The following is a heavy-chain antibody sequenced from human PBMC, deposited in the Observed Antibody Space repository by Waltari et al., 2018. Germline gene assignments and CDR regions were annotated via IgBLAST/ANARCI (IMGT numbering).Heavy chain of an antibody. Sequence: QVQLVQSGAEVKKPGASVKVSCKASGYTFTSYAMHWLRQAPGQRLEWMGWINAGNGNTKYSQEFQGRVTITRDTSASTAYMELSSLRSEDMAVYYCARARYSSSWSHFDYWGQGTLVTVSS. J-gene: IGHJ4*02. CDR3: ARARYSSSWSHFDY. CDR1: GYTFTSYA. CDR2: INAGNGNT. V-gene: IGHV1-3*03. D-gene: IGHD6-13*01.